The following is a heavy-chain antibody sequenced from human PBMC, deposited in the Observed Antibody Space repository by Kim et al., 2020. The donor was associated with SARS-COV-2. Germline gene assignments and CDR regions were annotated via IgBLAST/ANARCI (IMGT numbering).Heavy chain of an antibody. CDR2: IYYSGST. J-gene: IGHJ4*02. CDR3: AGHYDQLAFDY. CDR1: GGSISSSSYY. Sequence: SETLSLTCTVSGGSISSSSYYWGWIRQPPGKGLEWIGSIYYSGSTYYNPSLKSRVTISVDTSKNQFSLKLSSVTAADTAVYYCAGHYDQLAFDYWGQGTLVTVSS. D-gene: IGHD3-16*01. V-gene: IGHV4-39*01.